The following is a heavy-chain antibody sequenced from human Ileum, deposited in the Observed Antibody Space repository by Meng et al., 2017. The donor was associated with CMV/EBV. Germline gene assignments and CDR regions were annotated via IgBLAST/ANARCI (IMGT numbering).Heavy chain of an antibody. J-gene: IGHJ4*02. CDR2: ISGGST. CDR3: ARIVSY. V-gene: IGHV3-38-3*01. CDR1: GFIVISNE. Sequence: GESLKISCAASGFIVISNEMIWVRQAPGKGLEWVSSISGGSTFYADSRKARFTVSRDNAENSLYLQMDSLRAEDTAVYYCARIVSYWGQGTLVTVSS. D-gene: IGHD2/OR15-2a*01.